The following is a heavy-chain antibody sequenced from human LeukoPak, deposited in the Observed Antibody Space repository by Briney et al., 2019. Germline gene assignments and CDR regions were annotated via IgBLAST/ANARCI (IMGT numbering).Heavy chain of an antibody. CDR3: ARGAVPAAIGGLVDY. V-gene: IGHV3-13*01. D-gene: IGHD2-2*01. Sequence: GGSLRLSCAASGFTFSSYDMHWVRQATGKGLEWVSAIGTAGDTYYPGSVKGRFTISRENAKNSLYLQMNSLRAGDTAVYYCARGAVPAAIGGLVDYWGPGTLVTVSS. J-gene: IGHJ4*02. CDR1: GFTFSSYD. CDR2: IGTAGDT.